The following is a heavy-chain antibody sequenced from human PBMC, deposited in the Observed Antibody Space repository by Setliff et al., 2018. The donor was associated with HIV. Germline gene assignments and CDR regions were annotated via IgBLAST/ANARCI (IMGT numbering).Heavy chain of an antibody. V-gene: IGHV1-69*13. CDR3: ARLTFCGGDCYSTGASDI. D-gene: IGHD2-21*01. Sequence: SVKVSCKASGGTFSSYALNWVRQAPGQGLEWMGGIIPYFGTTKYPLKFQGRVTISADESTSTAYMELSSLRSEDTAMYYCARLTFCGGDCYSTGASDIWGQGTMVTVAS. CDR2: IIPYFGTT. CDR1: GGTFSSYA. J-gene: IGHJ3*02.